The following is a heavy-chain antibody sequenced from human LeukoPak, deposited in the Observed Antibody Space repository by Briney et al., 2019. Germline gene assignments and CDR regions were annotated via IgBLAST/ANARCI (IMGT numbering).Heavy chain of an antibody. CDR1: GFTFSSYS. CDR3: GSSAPRIVGASKGLSD. J-gene: IGHJ4*02. V-gene: IGHV3-21*01. CDR2: ISSSSSYI. Sequence: GGSLRLSCATSGFTFSSYSMNSVRQAPGKGLEWVSSISSSSSYIYYAEAMKGRFTISSDNANNYRDQQINSLRAEDTAVYYCGSSAPRIVGASKGLSDWGQGTLVTVSS. D-gene: IGHD1-26*01.